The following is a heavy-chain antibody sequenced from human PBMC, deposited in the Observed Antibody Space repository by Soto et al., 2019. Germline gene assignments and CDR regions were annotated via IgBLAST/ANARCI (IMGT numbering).Heavy chain of an antibody. CDR2: LNPRSGST. J-gene: IGHJ6*02. CDR1: GYTFTSYG. CDR3: AREKTASKNSYTGMDV. Sequence: ASVKVSCKASGYTFTSYGISWVRQAPGQGLEWMGILNPRSGSTNYAQKFQGRVTMTRDTSTSTVYMELSSLRSEDTAVYYCAREKTASKNSYTGMDVWGLGTTVTVSS. V-gene: IGHV1-46*01. D-gene: IGHD2-21*02.